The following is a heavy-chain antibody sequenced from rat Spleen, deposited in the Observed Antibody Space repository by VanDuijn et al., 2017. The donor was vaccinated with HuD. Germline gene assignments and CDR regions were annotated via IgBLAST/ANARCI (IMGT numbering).Heavy chain of an antibody. CDR1: GFIFSDCY. Sequence: EVQLVESDGGLVQPGRSLKLSCATSGFIFSDCYMAWVRQAPTKGLEWVATISYDGSSTYYRDSVKGRFTVSRNNAKSNLYLEMDSLRSEDTATYYCVRQGYLRDWYFDFWGQEPWSPCPQ. D-gene: IGHD2-7*01. CDR2: ISYDGSST. V-gene: IGHV5-29*01. CDR3: VRQGYLRDWYFDF. J-gene: IGHJ1*01.